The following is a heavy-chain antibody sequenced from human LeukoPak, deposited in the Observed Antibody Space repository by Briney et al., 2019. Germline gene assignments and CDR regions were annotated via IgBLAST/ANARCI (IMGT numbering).Heavy chain of an antibody. J-gene: IGHJ5*02. CDR3: ARFYSSSSEWFDP. CDR2: IYYSGST. CDR1: GGSISSYY. D-gene: IGHD6-6*01. V-gene: IGHV4-59*01. Sequence: SETLSLTCTVSGGSISSYYWSWIRQPPGKGLEWIGYIYYSGSTNYNPSLKSRVTISVGTSKNPFSLKLSSVTAADTAVYYCARFYSSSSEWFDPWGQGTLVTVSS.